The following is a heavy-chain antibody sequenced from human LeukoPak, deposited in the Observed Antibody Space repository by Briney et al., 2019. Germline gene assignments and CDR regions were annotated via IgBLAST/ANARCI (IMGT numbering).Heavy chain of an antibody. Sequence: SETLSLTCTVSGGSISSGGYYWSWIRQHPGKGLEWIGCVYYSGTTYYHPSLTSRVAISVDTSKNQFSLKLSSVTAADTAVYYCARDNSGNGVEVFDYWGQGTLVTVSS. CDR1: GGSISSGGYY. CDR3: ARDNSGNGVEVFDY. CDR2: VYYSGTT. J-gene: IGHJ4*02. V-gene: IGHV4-31*03. D-gene: IGHD1-26*01.